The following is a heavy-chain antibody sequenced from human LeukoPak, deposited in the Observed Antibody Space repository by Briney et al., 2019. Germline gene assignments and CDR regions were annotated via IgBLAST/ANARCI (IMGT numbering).Heavy chain of an antibody. D-gene: IGHD1-7*01. CDR2: IFYSGTT. V-gene: IGHV4-39*01. Sequence: SETLSLTCIVSGGSISSSGYYWGRVRQPPGKGLEWVASIFYSGTTYYNPSLKSRLTISIDTSKKQFSLKLNSLTAADTAVYYCARHKGAGTTNYDGMDVWGQGTTVTVSS. J-gene: IGHJ6*02. CDR1: GGSISSSGYY. CDR3: ARHKGAGTTNYDGMDV.